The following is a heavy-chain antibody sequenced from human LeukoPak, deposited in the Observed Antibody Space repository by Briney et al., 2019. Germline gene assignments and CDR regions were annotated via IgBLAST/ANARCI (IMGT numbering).Heavy chain of an antibody. CDR3: SREPLGTIRGIILTSSYFDY. CDR1: GDSVSSNSVA. V-gene: IGHV6-1*01. Sequence: SQTLSLTCAISGDSVSSNSVAWNWIRQSPSRGLEWLGTTYYRSKWYNDYAVSVKSRITISPDTSTNQFSLHLNSVTPDDTAVYYCSREPLGTIRGIILTSSYFDYWGQGSLITVSA. D-gene: IGHD3-10*01. J-gene: IGHJ4*02. CDR2: TYYRSKWYN.